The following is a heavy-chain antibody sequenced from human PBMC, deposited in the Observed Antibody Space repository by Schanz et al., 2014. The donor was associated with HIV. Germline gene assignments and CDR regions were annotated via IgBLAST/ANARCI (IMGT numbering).Heavy chain of an antibody. CDR1: RFTFSSFA. CDR3: AKDDQQFAY. CDR2: FSGSAGST. J-gene: IGHJ4*02. V-gene: IGHV3-23*04. Sequence: EVQLVESGGGLVQPGGSLRLSCAASRFTFSSFAMSWVRQTAGKGLAWVSGFSGSAGSTYYADSVKGRFTISRDNAKNSLYLQMNSLRAEDTAVYYCAKDDQQFAYWGQGTLVTVSS. D-gene: IGHD6-6*01.